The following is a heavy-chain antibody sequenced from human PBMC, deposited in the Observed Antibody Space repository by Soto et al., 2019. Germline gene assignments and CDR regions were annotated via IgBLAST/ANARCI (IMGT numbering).Heavy chain of an antibody. CDR2: IIPIFGTA. D-gene: IGHD2-15*01. CDR1: GGTFSSYA. Sequence: QVQLVQSGAEVKKPGSSVKVSCKASGGTFSSYAISWVRQAPGQGLEWMGGIIPIFGTANYAQKFQGRVTITADESTSTAYMELSSLTSEDTAVYYCAKLGYCSGGSCHPVDYWGQGTLVTVSS. V-gene: IGHV1-69*12. J-gene: IGHJ4*02. CDR3: AKLGYCSGGSCHPVDY.